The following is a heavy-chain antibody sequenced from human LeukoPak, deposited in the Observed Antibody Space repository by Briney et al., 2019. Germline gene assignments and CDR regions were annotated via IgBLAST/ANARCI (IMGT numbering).Heavy chain of an antibody. D-gene: IGHD2-15*01. V-gene: IGHV1-69*13. J-gene: IGHJ4*02. CDR3: ARDPGGYCSGGSRYSGY. Sequence: SVKVSCKASGGTFSSYAISWVRQAPGQGLEWMGGIIPIFGTANYAQKFQGRVTITADESTSTAYMELSSLRSEDTAVYYRARDPGGYCSGGSRYSGYWGQGTLVTVSS. CDR2: IIPIFGTA. CDR1: GGTFSSYA.